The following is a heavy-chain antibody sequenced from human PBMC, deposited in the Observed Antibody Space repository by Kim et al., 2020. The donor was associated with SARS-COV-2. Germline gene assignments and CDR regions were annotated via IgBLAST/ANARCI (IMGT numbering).Heavy chain of an antibody. CDR2: IYGAGNT. CDR1: GFSVSSNH. D-gene: IGHD1-26*01. Sequence: GGSLRLSCAASGFSVSSNHMNWVRQAPGKGLEWVSLIYGAGNTNYADSVKGRFTISRDSSTNTLFLQMNNLRVEDTAVYYCARDLNLGYDYWGQGTLVTV. V-gene: IGHV3-66*01. CDR3: ARDLNLGYDY. J-gene: IGHJ4*02.